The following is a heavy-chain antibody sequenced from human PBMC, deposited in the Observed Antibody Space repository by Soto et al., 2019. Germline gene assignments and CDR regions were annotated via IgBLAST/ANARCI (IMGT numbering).Heavy chain of an antibody. CDR2: IYYSGST. D-gene: IGHD5-18*01. CDR3: ARGYSYGYYFDY. V-gene: IGHV4-30-4*01. J-gene: IGHJ4*02. CDR1: GGSISSGDYY. Sequence: SETLSLTCTVSGGSISSGDYYWSWIRQPPGKGLEWIGCIYYSGSTYYNPSLKSRVTISVDTSKNQFSLKLSSVTAADTAVYYCARGYSYGYYFDYWGQGTLVTVSS.